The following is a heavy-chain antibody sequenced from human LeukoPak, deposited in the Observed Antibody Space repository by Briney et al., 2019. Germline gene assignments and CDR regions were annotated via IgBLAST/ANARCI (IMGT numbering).Heavy chain of an antibody. D-gene: IGHD4-23*01. V-gene: IGHV3-30*02. CDR1: GFTFSSYG. J-gene: IGHJ4*02. CDR2: IRYDGSNK. CDR3: AKAARLVTPGIPFDY. Sequence: PGGSLRLSCAASGFTFSSYGMHWVRQAPGKGLEWVAFIRYDGSNKYYADSVKGRFTISRDNSKNTLYLQMNSLRAEDTAVYYCAKAARLVTPGIPFDYWGQGTLVTVSS.